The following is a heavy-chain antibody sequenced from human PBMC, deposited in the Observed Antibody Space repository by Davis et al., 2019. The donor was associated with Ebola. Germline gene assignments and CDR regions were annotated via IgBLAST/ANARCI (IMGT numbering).Heavy chain of an antibody. J-gene: IGHJ3*02. CDR2: TYYSSKWFN. Sequence: HSQTLSLTCAISGDSVSSGGWNWIRQSPSRGLEWLGRTYYSSKWFNHYAESVKSRITINSDTSKNQLALHLNSVTPEDTAVYYCTRGWLRRAFDIWGQGTMVTV. CDR3: TRGWLRRAFDI. V-gene: IGHV6-1*01. CDR1: GDSVSSGG. D-gene: IGHD5-24*01.